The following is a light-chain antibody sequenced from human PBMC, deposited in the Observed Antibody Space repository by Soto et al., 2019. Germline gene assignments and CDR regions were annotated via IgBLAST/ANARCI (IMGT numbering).Light chain of an antibody. J-gene: IGKJ3*01. CDR1: QSISSN. Sequence: EIVMTQSPATLSVSPGERATLSCRASQSISSNLAWYLQKPGQAPRLLIYAASTRATGIPARFSGSGSGTEFSLTISSLQSEDFAVYYCQQYNEWTPIFTFGPGTKVDIK. CDR2: AAS. CDR3: QQYNEWTPIFT. V-gene: IGKV3D-15*01.